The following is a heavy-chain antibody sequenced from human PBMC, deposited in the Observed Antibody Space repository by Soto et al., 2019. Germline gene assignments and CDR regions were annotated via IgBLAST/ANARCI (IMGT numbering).Heavy chain of an antibody. V-gene: IGHV3-74*01. CDR3: AREFCSGGNCYTYYFDP. CDR2: INTDGSNT. CDR1: GLTFNRYW. Sequence: GGSLRLSCSASGLTFNRYWMHWVRHAPGKGLVWVSHINTDGSNTNYADSVKGRFTISRDNAKSTLFLQMNSLRDEDTAVYYCAREFCSGGNCYTYYFDPWGQGIPVTVSS. J-gene: IGHJ5*02. D-gene: IGHD2-15*01.